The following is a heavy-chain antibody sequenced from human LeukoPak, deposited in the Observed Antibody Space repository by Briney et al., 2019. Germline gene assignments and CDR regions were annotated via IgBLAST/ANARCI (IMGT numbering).Heavy chain of an antibody. Sequence: SETLSLTCAVYGGSFSGYYWSWIRQPPGKGLEWIGEINHSGSTNYNPSLKSRVTISVDTSKNQFSLKLSSVTAADTAVYYCARDSSGYLFLDYWGQGTLVTVSS. V-gene: IGHV4-34*01. J-gene: IGHJ4*02. CDR2: INHSGST. CDR1: GGSFSGYY. D-gene: IGHD3-22*01. CDR3: ARDSSGYLFLDY.